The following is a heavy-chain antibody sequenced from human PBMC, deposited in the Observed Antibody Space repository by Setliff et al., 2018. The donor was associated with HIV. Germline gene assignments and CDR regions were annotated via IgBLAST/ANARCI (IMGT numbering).Heavy chain of an antibody. V-gene: IGHV1-2*06. J-gene: IGHJ3*02. CDR1: GYTFTGFY. CDR3: ARVLHCGGDCYTDAFDI. D-gene: IGHD2-21*01. CDR2: INPNSGDT. Sequence: WASVKVSCKASGYTFTGFYMHWVRQAPGQGLEWMGRINPNSGDTNYAQKFQGRVTMTRDTSISTAYMELSRLRSDDTAVYYCARVLHCGGDCYTDAFDIWGQGTMVTVSS.